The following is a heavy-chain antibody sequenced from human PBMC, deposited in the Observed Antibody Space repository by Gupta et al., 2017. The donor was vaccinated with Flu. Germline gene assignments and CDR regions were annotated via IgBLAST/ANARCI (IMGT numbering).Heavy chain of an antibody. D-gene: IGHD1-7*01. CDR1: GFQFSSYA. CDR3: ATQTSITGTVDY. CDR2: ISVGGSTT. V-gene: IGHV3-23*01. J-gene: IGHJ4*02. Sequence: EVQLLESGGDLVQPGGSLRLPCAATGFQFSSYAMTWVRQAPGKGLEWVSAISVGGSTTYYADSVKGRFTISRDNSKNTLYLQMNSLRAEDTALYYCATQTSITGTVDYWGQGTLVTVSS.